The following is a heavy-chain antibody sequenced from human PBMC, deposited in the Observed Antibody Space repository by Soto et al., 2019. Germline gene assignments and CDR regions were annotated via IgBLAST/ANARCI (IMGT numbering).Heavy chain of an antibody. V-gene: IGHV4-31*03. CDR2: IYSRGNT. J-gene: IGHJ6*03. CDR3: ARGTYYFYMDV. Sequence: QVQLQESGPGLVKPSQTLSLTCTVSAGSIGSGFYYWSWIRQHPGKGLEWIGYIYSRGNTYYNPSLRSRVTISLDTSDNQFSRTLSSVTAADTAVYYCARGTYYFYMDVWGKGTTVTVSS. CDR1: AGSIGSGFYY.